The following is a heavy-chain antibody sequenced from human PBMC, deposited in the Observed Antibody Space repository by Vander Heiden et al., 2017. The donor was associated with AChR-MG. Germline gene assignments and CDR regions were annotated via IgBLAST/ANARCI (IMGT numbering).Heavy chain of an antibody. Sequence: EVQLVESGGDLVQPGGSLRLSCAASGFTFSDHNMDWLSQAPGMGLEWVARIRNKANSYTTEYAASVKGRFSISRDESKNTLYLQMNSLKTEDTAVYYCTRAMVTSGYFEYWGQGTLVTVSA. CDR1: GFTFSDHN. CDR2: IRNKANSYTT. CDR3: TRAMVTSGYFEY. V-gene: IGHV3-72*01. J-gene: IGHJ4*02. D-gene: IGHD5-18*01.